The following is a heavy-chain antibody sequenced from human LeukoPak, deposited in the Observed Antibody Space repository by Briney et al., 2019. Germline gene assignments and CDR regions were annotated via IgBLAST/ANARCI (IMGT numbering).Heavy chain of an antibody. CDR1: GGSFSGYY. D-gene: IGHD2-21*02. V-gene: IGHV4-34*01. Sequence: PSETLPLTCAVYGGSFSGYYWSWIRQPPGKGLEWIGEINHSGSTNYKSSLKSRVTISVDTSKNQFSLKLSSVTASDTAVYYCAKYCGGDCYSLEGGAFDIWGQGTMVTVSS. CDR3: AKYCGGDCYSLEGGAFDI. CDR2: INHSGST. J-gene: IGHJ3*02.